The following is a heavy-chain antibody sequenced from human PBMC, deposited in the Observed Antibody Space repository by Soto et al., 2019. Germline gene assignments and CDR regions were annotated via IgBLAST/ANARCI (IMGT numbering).Heavy chain of an antibody. J-gene: IGHJ6*03. CDR3: ARDSYYDFWSGYGHYYYYYMDV. CDR1: GFTFSSYG. CDR2: IWYDGSNK. Sequence: GGSPRLSCAASGFTFSSYGMHWVRQAPGKGLEWVAVIWYDGSNKYYADSVKGRFTISRDNSKNTLYLQMNSLRAEDTAVYYCARDSYYDFWSGYGHYYYYYMDVWGKGTTVTVSS. V-gene: IGHV3-33*01. D-gene: IGHD3-3*01.